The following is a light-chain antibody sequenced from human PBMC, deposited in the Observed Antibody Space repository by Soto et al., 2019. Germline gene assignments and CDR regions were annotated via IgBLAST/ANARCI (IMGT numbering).Light chain of an antibody. CDR3: QQHGTPPST. Sequence: DIVLTQSPSTLSSSVGDRFTISCRSSQSIGNSLGWYQQKPGKPPRLLIYATSSWQSGTPARFSGSGSGTDFTLTISSLEPEDFAAYYCQQHGTPPSTFGQGTRLEIK. CDR1: QSIGNS. J-gene: IGKJ5*01. V-gene: IGKV1-17*01. CDR2: ATS.